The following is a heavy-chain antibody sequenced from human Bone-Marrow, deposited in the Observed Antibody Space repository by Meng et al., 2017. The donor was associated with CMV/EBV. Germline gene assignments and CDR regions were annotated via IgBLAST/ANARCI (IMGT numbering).Heavy chain of an antibody. CDR3: GRASLVVPAAYPLEP. CDR2: INYSGGT. J-gene: IGHJ5*02. CDR1: GGSVRSGRYY. Sequence: SGGSVRSGRYYWGWLRPPPGQELEWIRYINYSGGTNYDPSLKSRVTITVDTSKNQFSLKLSSVTAADTAVYYCGRASLVVPAAYPLEPWGQGTLVTVSS. D-gene: IGHD2-2*01. V-gene: IGHV4-61*01.